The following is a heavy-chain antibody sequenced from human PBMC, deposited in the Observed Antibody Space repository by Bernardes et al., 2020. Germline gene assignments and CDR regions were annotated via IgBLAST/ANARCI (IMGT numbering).Heavy chain of an antibody. CDR3: ARLGFDFGSGYPGANNWFDP. J-gene: IGHJ5*02. D-gene: IGHD3-3*01. Sequence: SETMSLTCTVSGGSISSSSYYWGWIRQPPGKGLEWIGRIYYSGSTYYNPSLKSRVTITVDTSKNKFSLQLSSVTAADTAVYYCARLGFDFGSGYPGANNWFDPWGQGTLVTVSS. CDR1: GGSISSSSYY. V-gene: IGHV4-39*01. CDR2: IYYSGST.